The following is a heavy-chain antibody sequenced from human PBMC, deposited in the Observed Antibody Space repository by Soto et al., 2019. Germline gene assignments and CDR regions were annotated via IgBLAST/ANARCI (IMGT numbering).Heavy chain of an antibody. CDR1: GYTFTDYH. V-gene: IGHV1-46*01. J-gene: IGHJ4*02. CDR2: MSPSDGRT. Sequence: QVQLVQSGAEVKKPGASVRVSCRASGYTFTDYHLHWVRQAPGQGLEWMGVMSPSDGRTTYPQKFQGRVTLTRDTSMSTLYMDRSSLTSEDTAVYYCARGSSLAYEYWGQGTLVTVSS. CDR3: ARGSSLAYEY.